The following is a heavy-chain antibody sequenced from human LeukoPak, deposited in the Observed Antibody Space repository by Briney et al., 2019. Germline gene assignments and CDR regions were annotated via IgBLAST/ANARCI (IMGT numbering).Heavy chain of an antibody. Sequence: PGGSLRLSGAASGFTFSRYWMSWVRQAPGKGLEGVANIKQDGSERYYVDSVKGRFTISRDNAKNSLYLQMNSLRAEDTAVYYCASENYDILTGYYTHFDYWGQGTLVTVSS. J-gene: IGHJ4*02. V-gene: IGHV3-7*01. CDR3: ASENYDILTGYYTHFDY. CDR2: IKQDGSER. CDR1: GFTFSRYW. D-gene: IGHD3-9*01.